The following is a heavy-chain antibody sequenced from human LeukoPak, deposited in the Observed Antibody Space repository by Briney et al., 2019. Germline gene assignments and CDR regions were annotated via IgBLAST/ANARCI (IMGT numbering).Heavy chain of an antibody. CDR2: IYWDDDK. D-gene: IGHD6-13*01. V-gene: IGHV2-5*02. CDR3: AHRQSLYSSSWYFDY. J-gene: IGHJ4*02. CDR1: GFSLSTSGVG. Sequence: SGPTLVKPTQTLTLTCTFSGFSLSTSGVGVGWIRQPPGKALEWLALIYWDDDKRYSPSLKSRLTSTKDTSKNQVVLTMTNMDPVDTATYYCAHRQSLYSSSWYFDYWGQGTLVTVSS.